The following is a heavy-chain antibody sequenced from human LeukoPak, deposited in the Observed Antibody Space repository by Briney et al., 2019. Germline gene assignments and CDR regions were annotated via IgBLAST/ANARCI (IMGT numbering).Heavy chain of an antibody. J-gene: IGHJ6*02. D-gene: IGHD5-12*01. CDR3: AREGRGYSGYDPFYYYYGMDV. CDR1: GFTFSSYW. Sequence: GGSLRLPCAASGFTFSSYWMSWVRQAPGKGLEWVANIKQDGSEKYYVDSVKGRFTISRDNAKNSLYLQMNSLRAEDTAVYYCAREGRGYSGYDPFYYYYGMDVWGQGTTVTVSS. CDR2: IKQDGSEK. V-gene: IGHV3-7*01.